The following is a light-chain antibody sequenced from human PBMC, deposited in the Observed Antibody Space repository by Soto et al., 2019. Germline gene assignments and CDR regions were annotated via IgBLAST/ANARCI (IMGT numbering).Light chain of an antibody. CDR1: QGISSY. V-gene: IGKV1-9*01. CDR2: AAS. J-gene: IGKJ4*01. Sequence: MQLTRSPAYLSALVLSGENITCRASQGISSYLAWYQQKPGKAPKLLIYAASTLQSGVPSRFSGSGSGTDFTLTISSVQPEDFATYYCQQRNSYPLTFGGGTKVDIK. CDR3: QQRNSYPLT.